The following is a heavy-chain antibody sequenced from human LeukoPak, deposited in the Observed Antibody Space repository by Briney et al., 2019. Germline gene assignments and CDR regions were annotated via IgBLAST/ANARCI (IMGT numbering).Heavy chain of an antibody. Sequence: SQTLSLTCAISGDSVSTNTVSWSWIRQSPSRGLEWLGKTSYRSTWSNEYALSVKSRITIKSDTSKNQFSLQLNSVTPEDTAMYYCARSRNWGFDYWGQGTLVTVSS. CDR2: TSYRSTWSN. CDR3: ARSRNWGFDY. D-gene: IGHD7-27*01. CDR1: GDSVSTNTVS. J-gene: IGHJ4*02. V-gene: IGHV6-1*01.